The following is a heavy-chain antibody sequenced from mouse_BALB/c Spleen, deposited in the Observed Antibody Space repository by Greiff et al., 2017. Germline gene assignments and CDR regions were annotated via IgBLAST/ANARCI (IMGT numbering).Heavy chain of an antibody. CDR1: GFNIKDTY. D-gene: IGHD2-1*01. V-gene: IGHV14-3*02. CDR3: ASFIYYGNPYFDY. Sequence: DVKLQESGAELVKPGASVKLSCTASGFNIKDTYMHWVKQRPEQGLEWIGRIDPANGNTKYDPKFQGKATITADTSSNTAYLQLSSLTSEDTAVYYCASFIYYGNPYFDYWGQGTTLTVSS. J-gene: IGHJ2*01. CDR2: IDPANGNT.